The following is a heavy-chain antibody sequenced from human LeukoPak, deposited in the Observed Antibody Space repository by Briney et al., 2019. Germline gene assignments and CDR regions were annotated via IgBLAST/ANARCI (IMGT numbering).Heavy chain of an antibody. Sequence: SETLSLTCTVSGGSISTYYWGWVRQPPGKGLEWIGSTYYSGNTYYNPSLKSRVTISVDTSKNQFSLKLSSVTAADTAVYYCARGVDYYGSGSYVWGQGTLVTVSS. D-gene: IGHD3-10*01. V-gene: IGHV4-39*07. CDR1: GGSISTYY. CDR2: TYYSGNT. J-gene: IGHJ4*02. CDR3: ARGVDYYGSGSYV.